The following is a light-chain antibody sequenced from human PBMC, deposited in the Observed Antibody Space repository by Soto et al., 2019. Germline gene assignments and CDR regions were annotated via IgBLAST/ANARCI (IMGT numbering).Light chain of an antibody. J-gene: IGKJ4*01. CDR2: DAS. CDR1: QDINNS. CDR3: QQYDNLPLT. Sequence: DIQMTQSPSSLSASVGDRVTITCQASQDINNSLNWYQQKPGKAPKLLIYDASSLEAGVPSRFSGSGSATDFTFNISSLQAEDIATYYCQQYDNLPLTFGGGTKVEIK. V-gene: IGKV1-33*01.